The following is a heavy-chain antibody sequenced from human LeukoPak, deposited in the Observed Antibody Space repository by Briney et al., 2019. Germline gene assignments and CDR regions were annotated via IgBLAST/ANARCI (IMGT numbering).Heavy chain of an antibody. D-gene: IGHD2-21*02. J-gene: IGHJ4*02. CDR3: AKSPGAVVTAMVDY. V-gene: IGHV3-23*01. CDR2: ISGSGGST. CDR1: GFTSSSYS. Sequence: GGSLRLSCAASGFTSSSYSMNWVRQAPGKGLEWVSAISGSGGSTYYADSVKGRFTISRDNSKNTLYLQMNSLRAEDTAVYYCAKSPGAVVTAMVDYWGQGTLVTVSS.